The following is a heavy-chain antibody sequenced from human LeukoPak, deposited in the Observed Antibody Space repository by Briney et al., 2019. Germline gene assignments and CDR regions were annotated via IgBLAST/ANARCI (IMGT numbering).Heavy chain of an antibody. J-gene: IGHJ4*02. CDR1: GFTFGSFS. CDR3: ARDGSFWRGYPYYFDY. D-gene: IGHD3-3*01. Sequence: PGGSLRLSCAASGFTFGSFSMTWVRQAPGKGLEWVSSISSSGTYIYYADSVKGRFTISRDNAKNSLYLQMNSLGAEDTAVYYCARDGSFWRGYPYYFDYWGQGTLVTVSS. V-gene: IGHV3-21*01. CDR2: ISSSGTYI.